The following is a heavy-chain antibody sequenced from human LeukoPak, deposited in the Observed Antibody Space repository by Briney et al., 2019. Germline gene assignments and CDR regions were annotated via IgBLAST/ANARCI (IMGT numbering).Heavy chain of an antibody. J-gene: IGHJ4*02. V-gene: IGHV4-59*01. Sequence: SETLSLTCIVTRGSIISYYWSWIRPPPGKGLEWIGYIYYTGGNNYNPYLKSRVTISVYTTKNQFYLKLSSVTATDTAVYYCARQQLSQLYYFDNWGQGTLVTVSS. CDR2: IYYTGGN. D-gene: IGHD6-13*01. CDR1: RGSIISYY. CDR3: ARQQLSQLYYFDN.